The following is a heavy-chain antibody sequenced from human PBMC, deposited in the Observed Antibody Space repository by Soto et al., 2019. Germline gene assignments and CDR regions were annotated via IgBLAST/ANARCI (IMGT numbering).Heavy chain of an antibody. CDR2: IYPGDSDT. V-gene: IGHV5-51*01. CDR1: GYSFTSYW. J-gene: IGHJ4*02. Sequence: GESLKISCQGSGYSFTSYWIGWVRQMPGKGLEWMGIIYPGDSDTRYSPSFQGQVTISADKSISTAYLQWSSLKTGDTAVYYCTRLWGYTNNQVVPLDYWGQGTLVTVSS. CDR3: TRLWGYTNNQVVPLDY. D-gene: IGHD6-13*01.